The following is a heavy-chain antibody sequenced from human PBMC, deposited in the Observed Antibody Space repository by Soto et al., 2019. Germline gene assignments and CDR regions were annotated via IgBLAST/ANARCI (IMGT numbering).Heavy chain of an antibody. Sequence: SETLSLTCAVYGGSFSGYYWSWIRQPPGKGLEWIGEIDHSGSTNYNPSLKSRVTISVDTSKNQFSLWLNSVTAADTAVYYCDRVRGSTGWYGGYYYYGMDVWGQGTTVTVSS. D-gene: IGHD6-19*01. J-gene: IGHJ6*02. CDR3: DRVRGSTGWYGGYYYYGMDV. CDR2: IDHSGST. CDR1: GGSFSGYY. V-gene: IGHV4-34*01.